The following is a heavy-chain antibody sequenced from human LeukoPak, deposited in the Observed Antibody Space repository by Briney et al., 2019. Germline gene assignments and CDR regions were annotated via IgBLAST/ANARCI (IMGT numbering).Heavy chain of an antibody. V-gene: IGHV4-39*01. Sequence: PSETLSLTCTVSGGSISSSSYYWGWIRQPPGKGLEWIGSIYYSGSTYYNPSLKSRVTISVDTSKNQFSLKLSSVTAADTAVYYCARSIPQDCGGDCYDWFDPWGQGTLVTVSS. CDR1: GGSISSSSYY. CDR3: ARSIPQDCGGDCYDWFDP. D-gene: IGHD2-21*02. J-gene: IGHJ5*02. CDR2: IYYSGST.